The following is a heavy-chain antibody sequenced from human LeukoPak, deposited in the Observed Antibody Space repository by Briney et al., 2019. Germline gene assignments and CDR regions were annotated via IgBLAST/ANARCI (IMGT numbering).Heavy chain of an antibody. D-gene: IGHD3-16*02. CDR3: ASHYSSGSYRYTGSFDS. CDR1: GGSFSDYY. J-gene: IGHJ4*02. Sequence: KPSETLSLTCAVYGGSFSDYYWSWIRQPPGKGLEWIGEINHSGTTNYSPSLKSRVSISVDTSKNPFSLKLNSVTAADAAMYYCASHYSSGSYRYTGSFDSWGQGMLVNVSS. V-gene: IGHV4-34*01. CDR2: INHSGTT.